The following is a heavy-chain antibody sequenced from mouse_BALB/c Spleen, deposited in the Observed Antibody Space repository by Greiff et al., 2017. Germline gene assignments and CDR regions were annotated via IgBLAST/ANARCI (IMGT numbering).Heavy chain of an antibody. Sequence: QVQLQQSGPGLVAPSQSLSITCTVSGFSLTSYGVHWVRQPPGKGLEWLGVIWAGGSTNYNSALMSRLSISKDNSKSQVFLKMNSLQTDDTAMYYCARNNYDYDGGYAMDYWGQGTSVTVSS. CDR2: IWAGGST. V-gene: IGHV2-9*02. CDR1: GFSLTSYG. J-gene: IGHJ4*01. D-gene: IGHD2-4*01. CDR3: ARNNYDYDGGYAMDY.